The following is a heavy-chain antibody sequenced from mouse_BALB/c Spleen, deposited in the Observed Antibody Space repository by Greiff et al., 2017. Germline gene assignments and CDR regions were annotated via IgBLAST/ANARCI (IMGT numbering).Heavy chain of an antibody. CDR1: GFTFSSYG. D-gene: IGHD1-2*01. CDR2: ISSGGSYT. Sequence: EVQLQESGGDLVKPGGSLKLSCAASGFTFSSYGMSWVRQTPDKRLEWVATISSGGSYTYYPDSVKGRFTISRDNAKNTLYLQMSSLKSEDTAMYYCARGATALDYWGQGTTLTVSS. CDR3: ARGATALDY. J-gene: IGHJ2*01. V-gene: IGHV5-6*01.